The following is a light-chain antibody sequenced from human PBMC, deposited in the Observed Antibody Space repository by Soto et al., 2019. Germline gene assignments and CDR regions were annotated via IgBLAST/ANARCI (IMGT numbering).Light chain of an antibody. V-gene: IGKV3-20*01. Sequence: EIVLTQSPGTLSLSPGERATLSCRAIQSVSSNFLAWYQQKPGQAPRLLIYGASSRATGIPDRFSGSGSGTDFTLTISRLEPEDFAVYYCQQYGSSPVTFGQGTRLEIK. CDR2: GAS. CDR1: QSVSSNF. J-gene: IGKJ5*01. CDR3: QQYGSSPVT.